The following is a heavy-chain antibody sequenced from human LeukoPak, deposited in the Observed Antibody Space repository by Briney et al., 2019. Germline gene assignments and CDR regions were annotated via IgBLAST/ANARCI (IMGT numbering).Heavy chain of an antibody. D-gene: IGHD6-19*01. V-gene: IGHV1-2*02. CDR2: INPNSGGT. CDR1: GYTFTGYF. CDR3: AKDWSYRGWAYYLDY. J-gene: IGHJ4*02. Sequence: ASVKVSCKASGYTFTGYFIHWVRQAPGRGLEWMGWINPNSGGTNYAQKFQGRVTMTRDTSISTAYMELSRLRSDDTAVYYCAKDWSYRGWAYYLDYWGQGTLVTVSS.